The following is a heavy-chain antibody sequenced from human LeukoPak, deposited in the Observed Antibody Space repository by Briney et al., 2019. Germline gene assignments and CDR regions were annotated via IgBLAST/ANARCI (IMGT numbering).Heavy chain of an antibody. D-gene: IGHD6-13*01. CDR3: ARPIYTSSWYAFDI. V-gene: IGHV4-59*08. CDR2: GYYSGST. J-gene: IGHJ3*02. CDR1: GGSISSYY. Sequence: SETLSLTCTVSGGSISSYYWSWIRQPPGKRLEWIGYGYYSGSTYYNPSLRSRVTISVDMSKNQFSLRLNSVTAADTAVYYCARPIYTSSWYAFDIWGQGTTVTVSS.